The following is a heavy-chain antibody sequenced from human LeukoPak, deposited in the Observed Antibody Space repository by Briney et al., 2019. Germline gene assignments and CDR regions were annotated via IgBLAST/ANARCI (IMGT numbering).Heavy chain of an antibody. CDR2: INRSGST. CDR3: ARRPGYSYGYEYYFDY. D-gene: IGHD5-18*01. J-gene: IGHJ4*02. CDR1: GGSFSGYY. V-gene: IGHV4-34*01. Sequence: PSETLSLTCAVYGGSFSGYYWSWIRQPPGKELEWIGEINRSGSTNYNPSLKSRVTISVDTSKNQFSLKLSSVTAADTAVYYCARRPGYSYGYEYYFDYWGQGTLVTVSS.